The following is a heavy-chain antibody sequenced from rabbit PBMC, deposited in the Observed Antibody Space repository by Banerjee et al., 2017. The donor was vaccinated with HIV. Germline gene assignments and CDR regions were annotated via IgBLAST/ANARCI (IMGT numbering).Heavy chain of an antibody. CDR3: VREAGYGGYGDGNL. CDR2: IVPIFGVT. D-gene: IGHD6-1*01. CDR1: GFDLSSGYD. V-gene: IGHV1S43*01. Sequence: QEQLVESGGGLVQPGGTLTLTCKASGFDLSSGYDMCWVRQAPGKGLEWIGYIVPIFGVTYYANWVNGRFTISSHNAQNTLYLQLNSLTVADTATYFCVREAGYGGYGDGNLWGPGTLVTVS. J-gene: IGHJ4*01.